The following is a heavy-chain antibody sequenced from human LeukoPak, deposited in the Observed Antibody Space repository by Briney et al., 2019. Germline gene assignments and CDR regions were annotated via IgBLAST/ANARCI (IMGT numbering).Heavy chain of an antibody. CDR2: INSDGSST. CDR3: ARGARGSGTASDY. CDR1: GFTFSSYW. J-gene: IGHJ4*02. V-gene: IGHV3-74*01. Sequence: GGSLRLSCAASGFTFSSYWKHWVRQAPGKGLVWVSRINSDGSSTNYADSVRGRFTISRDNAKNTLHLQMNSLRAEDTVVYYCARGARGSGTASDYWGQGTLVTVSS. D-gene: IGHD3-10*01.